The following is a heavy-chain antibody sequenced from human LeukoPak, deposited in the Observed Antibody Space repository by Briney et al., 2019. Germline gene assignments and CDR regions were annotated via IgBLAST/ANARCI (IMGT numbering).Heavy chain of an antibody. D-gene: IGHD2-2*01. V-gene: IGHV3-15*01. J-gene: IGHJ5*02. Sequence: PGGSLRLSCEGSGFTFSDGWMSWVRQAPGKGLEWVGRIRTKTDGETRDYAAPVKGRFTITRDDSKNTLYLQMNSLKTEDTAVYYCTTDRYCSSTSCSPGEFDPWGQGTLVTVSS. CDR3: TTDRYCSSTSCSPGEFDP. CDR1: GFTFSDGW. CDR2: IRTKTDGETR.